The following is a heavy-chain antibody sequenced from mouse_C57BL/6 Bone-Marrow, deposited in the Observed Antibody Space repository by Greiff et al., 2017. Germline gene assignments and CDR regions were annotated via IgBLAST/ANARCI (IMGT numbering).Heavy chain of an antibody. CDR2: IYPGSGNT. Sequence: VQLQQSGPELVKPGASVKISCKASGYSFTSYYIHWVKQRPGQGLEWIGWIYPGSGNTKYNEKFKGKATLTADTSSSTAYMQLSSLTSEDSAVYYCARRDYDCFAYWGQGTLVTVSA. CDR1: GYSFTSYY. J-gene: IGHJ3*01. D-gene: IGHD2-4*01. CDR3: ARRDYDCFAY. V-gene: IGHV1-66*01.